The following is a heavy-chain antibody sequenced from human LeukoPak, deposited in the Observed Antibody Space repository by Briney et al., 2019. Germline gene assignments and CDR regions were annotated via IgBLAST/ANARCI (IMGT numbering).Heavy chain of an antibody. V-gene: IGHV3-23*01. J-gene: IGHJ5*02. CDR1: GFTFSSYA. CDR3: AKHPITMVRGAVDL. CDR2: ISGSGGST. D-gene: IGHD3-10*01. Sequence: GGSPRLSCAASGFTFSSYAMGWVRQAPGKGLEWVSAISGSGGSTYYADSVKGRFTNSRDNSKNTLYLQMNSLRAEDTAVYYCAKHPITMVRGAVDLWGQGTLVTVSS.